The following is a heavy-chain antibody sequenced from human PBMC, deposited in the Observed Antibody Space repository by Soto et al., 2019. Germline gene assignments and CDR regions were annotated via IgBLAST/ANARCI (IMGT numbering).Heavy chain of an antibody. CDR3: AHRRRGSSFDY. CDR1: GFSLSNSAVA. CDR2: LYWDDDK. J-gene: IGHJ4*02. Sequence: QITLKESGPTLVKPTQTLTLTCTFSGFSLSNSAVAVGWIRQPPGKALEWLALLYWDDDKRYSPSLNSRLTITKDTSKNQVVLTMTNMDPVDTATYYCAHRRRGSSFDYWGQGTLVTAAS. V-gene: IGHV2-5*02. D-gene: IGHD1-26*01.